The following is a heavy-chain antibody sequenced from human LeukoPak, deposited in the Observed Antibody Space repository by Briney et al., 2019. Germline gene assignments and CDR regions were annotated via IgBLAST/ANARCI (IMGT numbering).Heavy chain of an antibody. CDR2: IYYSGST. J-gene: IGHJ4*02. Sequence: SETLSLTCTVSGGSISSSSYYWGWIRQPPGKGLEWIGSIYYSGSTYYNPSLKSRVTISVGTSKNQFSLKLSSVTAADTAVYYCARLYCGGDCYSDYWGQGTLVTVSS. CDR3: ARLYCGGDCYSDY. CDR1: GGSISSSSYY. V-gene: IGHV4-39*01. D-gene: IGHD2-21*02.